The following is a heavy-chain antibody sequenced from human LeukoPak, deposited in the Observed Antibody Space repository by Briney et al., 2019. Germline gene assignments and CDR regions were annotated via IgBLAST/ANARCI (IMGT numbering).Heavy chain of an antibody. CDR2: ISWNSGSI. Sequence: GGSLRLSCAASGFTFDDYAMHWVRQAPGKGLEWVSGISWNSGSIGYADSVKGRFTISRDNAKNSLYLQMNGLRAEDTALYYCAKDPWLARGQGTLVTVSS. V-gene: IGHV3-9*01. J-gene: IGHJ1*01. D-gene: IGHD6-19*01. CDR3: AKDPWLA. CDR1: GFTFDDYA.